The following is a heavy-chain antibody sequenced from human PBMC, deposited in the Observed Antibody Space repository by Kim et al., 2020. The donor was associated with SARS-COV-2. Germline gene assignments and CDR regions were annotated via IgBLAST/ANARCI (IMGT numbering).Heavy chain of an antibody. CDR2: IKQDGSEK. CDR3: ARRYYDFWSGYYDPWFDP. V-gene: IGHV3-7*01. CDR1: GFTFSSYW. D-gene: IGHD3-3*01. J-gene: IGHJ5*02. Sequence: GGSLRLSCAASGFTFSSYWMSWVRQAPGKGLEWVANIKQDGSEKYYVDSVKGRFTISRDNAKNSLYLQMNSLRAEDTAVYYCARRYYDFWSGYYDPWFDPWGQGTLVTVSS.